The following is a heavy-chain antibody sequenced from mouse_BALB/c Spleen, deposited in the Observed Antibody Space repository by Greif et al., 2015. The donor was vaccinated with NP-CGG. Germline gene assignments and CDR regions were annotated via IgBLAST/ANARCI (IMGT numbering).Heavy chain of an antibody. CDR1: GYSFTSYW. Sequence: EVQLQQSGTVLARPGASVKMSCKASGYSFTSYWMHWVKQRPGQGLEWIGAIYPGNSDTSYNQKFKGKAKLTAVTSASTAYMELSSLTNEDSAVYYCTRVGMIHRYAMDYWGQGTSVTVSS. CDR3: TRVGMIHRYAMDY. CDR2: IYPGNSDT. V-gene: IGHV1-5*01. D-gene: IGHD2-3*01. J-gene: IGHJ4*01.